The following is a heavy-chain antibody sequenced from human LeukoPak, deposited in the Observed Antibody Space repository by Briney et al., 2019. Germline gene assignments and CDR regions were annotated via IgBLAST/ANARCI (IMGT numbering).Heavy chain of an antibody. CDR3: ERDADRGFDS. J-gene: IGHJ4*02. CDR1: GFIFRNYW. V-gene: IGHV3-7*01. D-gene: IGHD3-10*01. CDR2: IKDDGRDK. Sequence: PGGSLRLSCAASGFIFRNYWMTWVRQPQGKWLEWVANIKDDGRDKYYVDSVKGRFTISKDNNKNSVYLQMSSLRVDDTAVYYCERDADRGFDSWGQGTLVTVSS.